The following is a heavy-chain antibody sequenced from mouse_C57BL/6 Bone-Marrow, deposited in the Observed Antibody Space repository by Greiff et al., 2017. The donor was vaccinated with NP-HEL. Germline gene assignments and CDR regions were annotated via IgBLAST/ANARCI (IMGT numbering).Heavy chain of an antibody. CDR2: ISDGGSYT. V-gene: IGHV5-4*03. J-gene: IGHJ4*01. CDR1: GFTFSSYA. CDR3: ARPYYDYDGYAMDY. Sequence: DVKLQESGGGLVKPGGSLKLSCAASGFTFSSYAMSWVRQTPEKRLEWVATISDGGSYTYHPDNVKGRFTISRDNAKNNLYLQMSHLKSEDTAMYYCARPYYDYDGYAMDYWGQGTSVTVSS. D-gene: IGHD2-4*01.